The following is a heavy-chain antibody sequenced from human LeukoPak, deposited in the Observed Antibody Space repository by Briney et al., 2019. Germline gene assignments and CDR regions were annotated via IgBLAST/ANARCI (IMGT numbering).Heavy chain of an antibody. CDR2: IRYDGSNK. Sequence: PGGSLRLSCAASGFTFSSYGMHWVRQAPGKGLEWVAFIRYDGSNKYYADSVKGRFTISRDNSTNTLYLQMNSLRAEDTAVYYCAKENYYGSGSYYNPGGYYYYYYMDVWGKGTTVTVSS. CDR3: AKENYYGSGSYYNPGGYYYYYYMDV. J-gene: IGHJ6*03. CDR1: GFTFSSYG. V-gene: IGHV3-30*02. D-gene: IGHD3-10*01.